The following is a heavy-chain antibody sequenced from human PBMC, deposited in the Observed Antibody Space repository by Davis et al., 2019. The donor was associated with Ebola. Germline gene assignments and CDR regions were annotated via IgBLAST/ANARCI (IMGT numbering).Heavy chain of an antibody. D-gene: IGHD4-23*01. Sequence: PGGSLRLSCAVSGYSIGSGYHWGWVRQPPGRGLEWIGNRYHGTDASYNPALRSRVTISLDTSKNQFSLKLKSVTAADTAVYYCVNDGGHGGDSDYWGQGTLVTVSS. CDR1: GYSIGSGYH. CDR3: VNDGGHGGDSDY. CDR2: RYHGTDA. V-gene: IGHV4-38-2*01. J-gene: IGHJ4*02.